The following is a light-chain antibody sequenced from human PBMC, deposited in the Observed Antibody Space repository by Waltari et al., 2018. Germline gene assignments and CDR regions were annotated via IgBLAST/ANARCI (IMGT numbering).Light chain of an antibody. V-gene: IGLV2-14*01. CDR1: SSDVGGYNY. CDR2: EVS. Sequence: QSALTQPASASGSPGQSITISCTGTSSDVGGYNYVSWYQQPPGKAPKLIIYEVSNRPSGVSNRFSGSKSGNTASLTISGLQAEDEADYYCSSYTSSSTLVHVVFGGGTKLTVL. J-gene: IGLJ2*01. CDR3: SSYTSSSTLVHVV.